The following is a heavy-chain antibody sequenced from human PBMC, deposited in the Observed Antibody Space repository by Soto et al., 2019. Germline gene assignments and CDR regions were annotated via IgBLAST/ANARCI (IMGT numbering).Heavy chain of an antibody. V-gene: IGHV1-46*01. CDR2: INPRVGTT. J-gene: IGHJ5*02. CDR1: GYNFTTYY. Sequence: GASVKVSCKASGYNFTTYYMHCVRQAPGQGLELLGIINPRVGTTSYAQKFEGRVTMTRDTSTSTVYMELSSLRSEDTAVYYCARVRRITGTMQDNWFAPRGRRTLVPGSS. D-gene: IGHD1-7*01. CDR3: ARVRRITGTMQDNWFAP.